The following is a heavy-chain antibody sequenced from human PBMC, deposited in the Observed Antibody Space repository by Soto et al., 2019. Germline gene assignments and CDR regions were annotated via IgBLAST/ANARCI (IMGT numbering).Heavy chain of an antibody. CDR3: ARGPAQDYYDSSGYYRYFDY. CDR2: ISSSSSYI. J-gene: IGHJ4*02. V-gene: IGHV3-21*01. D-gene: IGHD3-22*01. CDR1: GFTFSSYS. Sequence: GGSLSLSCASSGFTFSSYSMNWVRQAPGKGLEWVSSISSSSSYIYYADSVKGRFTISRDNAKNSLYLQMNSLRAEDTAVYYCARGPAQDYYDSSGYYRYFDYWGRGTLVTVSS.